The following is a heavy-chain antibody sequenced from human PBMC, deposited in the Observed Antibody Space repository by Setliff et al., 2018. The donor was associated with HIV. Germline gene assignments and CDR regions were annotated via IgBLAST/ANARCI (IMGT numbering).Heavy chain of an antibody. J-gene: IGHJ4*02. Sequence: PGGSLRLSCAASGFTFSNYGMTWVRQAPGKGLEWVSFMSGSGGAFSTYYADSVKGRFTISRDNSRNTIYLQMNSLRAEDTAVYYCARNSDFDFWGQGTMVTSPQ. V-gene: IGHV3-23*01. D-gene: IGHD2-21*01. CDR1: GFTFSNYG. CDR3: ARNSDFDF. CDR2: MSGSGGAFST.